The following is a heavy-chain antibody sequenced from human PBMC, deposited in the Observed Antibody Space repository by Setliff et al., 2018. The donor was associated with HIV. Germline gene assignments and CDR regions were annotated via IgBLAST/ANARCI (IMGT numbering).Heavy chain of an antibody. Sequence: SETLSLTCAVSGGSISNSSYYWGWIRQPPGKGLEWIGSIYYSGSTYYNPSLKSRVTISVDTSKNQFSLKLTSVTAADTAVYYCARRIDNSGSFPDKNWFDTWGQGSLVTVSS. V-gene: IGHV4-39*01. D-gene: IGHD3-10*01. CDR1: GGSISNSSYY. J-gene: IGHJ5*02. CDR2: IYYSGST. CDR3: ARRIDNSGSFPDKNWFDT.